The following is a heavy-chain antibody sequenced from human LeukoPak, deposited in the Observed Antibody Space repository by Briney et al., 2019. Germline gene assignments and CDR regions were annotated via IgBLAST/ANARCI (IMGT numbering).Heavy chain of an antibody. CDR2: IYYSGST. D-gene: IGHD6-19*01. V-gene: IGHV4-59*01. CDR3: AKINRHGSGWSATNWFDP. Sequence: SETLSLTCAVYGGSFSGYYWSWIRQPPGKGLEWIGYIYYSGSTNYNPSLKSRVTISVDTSKNQFSLKLSSVTAADTAVYYCAKINRHGSGWSATNWFDPWGQGTLVTVSS. J-gene: IGHJ5*02. CDR1: GGSFSGYY.